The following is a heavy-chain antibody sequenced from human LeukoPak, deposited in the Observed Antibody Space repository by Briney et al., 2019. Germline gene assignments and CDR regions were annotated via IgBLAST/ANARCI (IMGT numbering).Heavy chain of an antibody. D-gene: IGHD4-17*01. J-gene: IGHJ1*01. CDR2: ISGYNGKT. CDR1: GYTFTNYG. V-gene: IGHV1-18*01. Sequence: ASVKVSCKASGYTFTNYGFSWVRQAPGQGPEWMGWISGYNGKTNYAQKFQGRVTMTTDTSTSTAYMELRSLRSDDTAVYYCARDDYGDYVSYFQYWGQGTLAIVSS. CDR3: ARDDYGDYVSYFQY.